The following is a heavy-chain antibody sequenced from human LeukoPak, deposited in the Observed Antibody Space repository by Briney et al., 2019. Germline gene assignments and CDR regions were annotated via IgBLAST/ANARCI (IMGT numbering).Heavy chain of an antibody. J-gene: IGHJ4*02. CDR3: AKGSYYDSSGSFYFDY. CDR1: GFTFSSYA. CDR2: ISYDGSNK. D-gene: IGHD3-22*01. V-gene: IGHV3-30-3*01. Sequence: GGSLRLSCAASGFTFSSYAMHWVRQAPGKGLEWVAVISYDGSNKYYADSVKGRFTISRDNSKNTLYVQVNSLRTEDTAAYYCAKGSYYDSSGSFYFDYWGQGTLVTVSS.